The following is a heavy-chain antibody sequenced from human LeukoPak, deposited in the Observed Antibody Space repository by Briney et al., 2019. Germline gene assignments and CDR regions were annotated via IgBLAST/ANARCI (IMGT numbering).Heavy chain of an antibody. D-gene: IGHD1-26*01. V-gene: IGHV3-30-3*01. Sequence: GGSLRLSCAASGFTFSSYAMHWVRQAPGKGLEWVAVISYDGSNKYYADSVKGRFTISRDNSKNTLYLQMNGLRAEDTAVYYCAREGGSYYVDYWGQGTLVTVSS. CDR2: ISYDGSNK. CDR1: GFTFSSYA. J-gene: IGHJ4*02. CDR3: AREGGSYYVDY.